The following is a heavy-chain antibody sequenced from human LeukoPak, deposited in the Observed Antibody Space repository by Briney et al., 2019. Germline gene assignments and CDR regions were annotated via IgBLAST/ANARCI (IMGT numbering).Heavy chain of an antibody. Sequence: GGSLRLSCAASGFTFSSYSMNWVRQAPGKGLEWVSSISSSSSYIYYADSVKGRFTISRDNAKNSLYLQMNSLRAEDTAVYYCARDVTSSGIAAYPYYFDYWGQGTLVTVSS. CDR1: GFTFSSYS. CDR3: ARDVTSSGIAAYPYYFDY. D-gene: IGHD6-13*01. J-gene: IGHJ4*02. V-gene: IGHV3-21*01. CDR2: ISSSSSYI.